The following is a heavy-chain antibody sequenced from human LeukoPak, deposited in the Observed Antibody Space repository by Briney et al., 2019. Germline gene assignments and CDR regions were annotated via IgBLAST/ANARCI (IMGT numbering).Heavy chain of an antibody. V-gene: IGHV3-66*02. CDR3: ARDVREYCSSTSCSYYYYYMDV. CDR1: GFTVSSNY. CDR2: IYSGGST. Sequence: GGSLRLSCAASGFTVSSNYMSWVRQAPGKGLEWVSVIYSGGSTYYADSVKGRFTISRDNSKNTLYLQMNSLRAEDTAVYYCARDVREYCSSTSCSYYYYYMDVWGKGTTVTASS. D-gene: IGHD2-2*01. J-gene: IGHJ6*03.